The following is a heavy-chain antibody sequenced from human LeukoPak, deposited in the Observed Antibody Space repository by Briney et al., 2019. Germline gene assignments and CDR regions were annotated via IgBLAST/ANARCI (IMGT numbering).Heavy chain of an antibody. CDR3: ARGRVMVRAWFDP. CDR1: GYSISSGYY. V-gene: IGHV4-38-2*01. Sequence: SETLSLTCAVSGYSISSGYYWGWIRQPPGKGLEWIGSIYHSGSTYYNPSLKSRVTISVDTSKNQFSLKLSSVTAADTAVYYCARGRVMVRAWFDPWGQGTLVTVSS. CDR2: IYHSGST. J-gene: IGHJ5*02. D-gene: IGHD3-10*01.